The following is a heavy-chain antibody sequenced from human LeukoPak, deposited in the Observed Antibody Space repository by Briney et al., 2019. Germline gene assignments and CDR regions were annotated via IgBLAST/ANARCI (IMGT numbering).Heavy chain of an antibody. V-gene: IGHV3-30*02. CDR1: GFTFSSYG. CDR3: AKDRRAQWLTFCFDY. CDR2: IRYDGSNK. J-gene: IGHJ4*02. Sequence: PGGSLRLSCAASGFTFSSYGMHWVRQAPGKGLEWVAFIRYDGSNKYYADSVKGRFTISRDNSKNTLYLQMNSLRAEDTAVYYCAKDRRAQWLTFCFDYWGQGTLVTVSS. D-gene: IGHD6-19*01.